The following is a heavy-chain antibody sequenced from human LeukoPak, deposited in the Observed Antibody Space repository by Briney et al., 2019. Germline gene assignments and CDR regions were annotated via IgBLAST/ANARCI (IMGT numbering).Heavy chain of an antibody. V-gene: IGHV5-51*01. J-gene: IGHJ4*02. D-gene: IGHD6-13*01. CDR3: ARHVRPYSSSWYLDY. CDR1: GYSFTSYC. Sequence: GESLKISCKTSGYSFTSYCIGWVRQMSGRGLEWVGIICPGDSDTRYCPSFQGQVTISADKSLRTAYLQWSSLNASDTAMYYCARHVRPYSSSWYLDYWAQGILVTVSS. CDR2: ICPGDSDT.